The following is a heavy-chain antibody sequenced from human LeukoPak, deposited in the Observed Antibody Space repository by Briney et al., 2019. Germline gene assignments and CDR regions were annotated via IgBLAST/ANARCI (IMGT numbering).Heavy chain of an antibody. V-gene: IGHV3-7*01. CDR3: ARAEYYYDSSGYSMDV. CDR2: IKQDGSEK. J-gene: IGHJ6*03. D-gene: IGHD3-22*01. CDR1: GFTFSSYW. Sequence: GGSLRLSCAASGFTFSSYWMSWVRQAPGKELEWVANIKQDGSEKYYVDSVKGRFTISRDNAKNSLYLQMNSLRAEDTAVYYCARAEYYYDSSGYSMDVWGKGTTVTVSS.